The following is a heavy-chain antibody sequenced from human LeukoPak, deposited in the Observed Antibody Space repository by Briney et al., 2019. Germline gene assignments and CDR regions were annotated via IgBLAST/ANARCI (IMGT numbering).Heavy chain of an antibody. CDR2: ISYDGSNK. V-gene: IGHV3-30-3*01. CDR3: ARDGFRRYFDWLLFYFDY. CDR1: GFIFGGYH. J-gene: IGHJ4*02. Sequence: GGSLRLSCEGSGFIFGGYHMNWVRQAPGKGLEWVAVISYDGSNKYYADSVKGRFTISRDNSKNTLYLQMNSLRAEDTAVYYCARDGFRRYFDWLLFYFDYWGQGTLVTVSS. D-gene: IGHD3-9*01.